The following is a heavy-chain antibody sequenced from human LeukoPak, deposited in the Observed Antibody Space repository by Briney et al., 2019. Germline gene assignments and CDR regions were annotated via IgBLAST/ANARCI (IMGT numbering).Heavy chain of an antibody. CDR3: ARETEKQWQY. CDR2: VNDRGST. Sequence: PSETLSLTCGVYGGSLSGYYWSWIRQYPGKGLEWIGEVNDRGSTDYNPSLKGRVTISADTSKNQFSLRLSSVTAADTAVYYCARETEKQWQYWGQGTMATVSS. J-gene: IGHJ3*01. D-gene: IGHD6-19*01. V-gene: IGHV4-34*01. CDR1: GGSLSGYY.